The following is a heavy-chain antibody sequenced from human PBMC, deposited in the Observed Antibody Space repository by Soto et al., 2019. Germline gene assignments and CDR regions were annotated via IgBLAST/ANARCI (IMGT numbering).Heavy chain of an antibody. CDR1: GFTFNAYA. J-gene: IGHJ4*02. D-gene: IGHD4-4*01. Sequence: DVQLLESGGGLVQPGGSLRLSCAASGFTFNAYAMTWVRQAPGKGLEWVSAIGGSGGNRYYAGSVRGRFTISRDNSKDTVDLQMNSLRVEYTAVYYCARVASDYINSVDHWGQGILVSVSS. CDR3: ARVASDYINSVDH. V-gene: IGHV3-23*01. CDR2: IGGSGGNR.